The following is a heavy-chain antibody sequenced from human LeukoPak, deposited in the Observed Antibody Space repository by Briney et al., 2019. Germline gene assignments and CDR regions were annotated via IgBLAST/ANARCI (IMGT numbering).Heavy chain of an antibody. CDR3: ASLYCSSTSCPLGGFDY. CDR1: GYSFTSYW. D-gene: IGHD2-2*01. Sequence: GESLKISCKGSGYSFTSYWIGWVRQMPGKGLEWMGITYPGDSDTRYSPSFQGQVTISADKSISTAYLQWSSLKASDTAMYYCASLYCSSTSCPLGGFDYWGQGTLVTVSS. V-gene: IGHV5-51*01. J-gene: IGHJ4*02. CDR2: TYPGDSDT.